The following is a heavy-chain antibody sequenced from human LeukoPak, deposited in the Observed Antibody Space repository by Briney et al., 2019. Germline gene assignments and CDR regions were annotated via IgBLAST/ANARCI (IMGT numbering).Heavy chain of an antibody. V-gene: IGHV4-34*01. Sequence: PSETLSLTCAVYGGSFSGYSWNWIRQPPVKGLEWIGEINHSGGTNYNPSLKSRVTISVDTSKKQFSLKLSSVTAADTAVYYCARGVDYYGVWGQGTLVTVSS. CDR1: GGSFSGYS. J-gene: IGHJ4*02. CDR3: ARGVDYYGV. D-gene: IGHD3-10*01. CDR2: INHSGGT.